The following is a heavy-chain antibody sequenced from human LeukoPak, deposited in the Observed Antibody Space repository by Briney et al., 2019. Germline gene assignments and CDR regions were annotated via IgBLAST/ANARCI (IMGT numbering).Heavy chain of an antibody. V-gene: IGHV3-21*01. CDR2: ISSSSIYR. J-gene: IGHJ4*02. Sequence: GGSLRLSCAASGFTFSSYWMSRVRQAPGKGLEWVSSISSSSIYRYYADSVKGRFTISRDNSKNTLYLQMNSLRAEDTAVYYCARGGGYCSGGSCYPSVAYYFDYWGQGTLVTVSS. CDR3: ARGGGYCSGGSCYPSVAYYFDY. D-gene: IGHD2-15*01. CDR1: GFTFSSYW.